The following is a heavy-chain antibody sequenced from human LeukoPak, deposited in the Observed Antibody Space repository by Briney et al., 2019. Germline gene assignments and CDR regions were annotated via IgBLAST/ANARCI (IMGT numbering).Heavy chain of an antibody. CDR3: ASLDVVVVAATQYYYMDV. J-gene: IGHJ6*03. V-gene: IGHV3-7*01. Sequence: PGGSLRLSCAASGFTFSSYWMSWVRQAPGKGLEWVANIKQDGSEKYYVDSVKGRFTISRDNAKNSLYLQMNSLRAEDTAVYYCASLDVVVVAATQYYYMDVWGKGTTVTVSS. D-gene: IGHD2-15*01. CDR2: IKQDGSEK. CDR1: GFTFSSYW.